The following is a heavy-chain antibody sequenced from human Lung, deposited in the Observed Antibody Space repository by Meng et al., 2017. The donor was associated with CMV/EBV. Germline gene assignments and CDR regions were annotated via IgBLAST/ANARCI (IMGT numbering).Heavy chain of an antibody. CDR2: ISYDGSNK. V-gene: IGHV3-30*04. D-gene: IGHD5-12*01. Sequence: LSCAASGFTCSRYTMHWVRQAPGKGLEWVAVISYDGSNKYYADSVKGRFTISRDNSKNTLYLQMNSLRAEDTAVYYCARKDIVATMDYWGQGTLVTVSS. CDR3: ARKDIVATMDY. J-gene: IGHJ4*02. CDR1: GFTCSRYT.